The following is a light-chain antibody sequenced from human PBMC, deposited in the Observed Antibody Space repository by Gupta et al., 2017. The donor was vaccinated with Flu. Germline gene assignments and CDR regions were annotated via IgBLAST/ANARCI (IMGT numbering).Light chain of an antibody. CDR3: CSFAGSYTLV. J-gene: IGLJ2*01. Sequence: QSALTQPRSVSGSPGQSVTISCTGTSSDIGDYDYVSWFQQPPGKAPKLLIYAVTKRSSGVPARFSGSKPGNTASLTSSGLQADDEAEYHCCSFAGSYTLVFGGGTKLTVL. V-gene: IGLV2-11*01. CDR2: AVT. CDR1: SSDIGDYDY.